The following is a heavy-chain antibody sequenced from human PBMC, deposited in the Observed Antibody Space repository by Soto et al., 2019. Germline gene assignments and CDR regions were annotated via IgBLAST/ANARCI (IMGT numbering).Heavy chain of an antibody. V-gene: IGHV1-69*06. J-gene: IGHJ3*02. CDR2: IIPIFGTA. CDR1: GGTFSSYA. Sequence: SVKVSCKASGGTFSSYAISWVRQAPGQGLEWMGGIIPIFGTANYAQKFQGRVTITADKSTSTAYMELSSLRSEDTAMYYCATLVVVAAYAFDIWGQGTMVTVSS. CDR3: ATLVVVAAYAFDI. D-gene: IGHD2-15*01.